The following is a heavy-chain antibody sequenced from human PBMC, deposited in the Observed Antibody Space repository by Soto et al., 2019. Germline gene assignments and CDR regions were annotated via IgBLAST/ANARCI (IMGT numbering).Heavy chain of an antibody. J-gene: IGHJ6*02. D-gene: IGHD2-15*01. Sequence: SVKVSCKASGGTFSWFTISWVRQAPGQGLEWMGGLIPIYGTANYAQKFQGRVTITADESTSSAYMELSSLRPEDTAVYYCARDDCSGGACYYGMDVWGQGTTVTVSS. CDR3: ARDDCSGGACYYGMDV. CDR1: GGTFSWFT. CDR2: LIPIYGTA. V-gene: IGHV1-69*13.